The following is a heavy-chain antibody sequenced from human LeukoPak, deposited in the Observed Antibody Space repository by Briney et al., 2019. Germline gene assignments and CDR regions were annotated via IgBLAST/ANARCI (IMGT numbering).Heavy chain of an antibody. CDR2: ISYDGNNI. CDR3: ARVGYSSGWIPNYYYYYYMDV. J-gene: IGHJ6*03. Sequence: GGSLRLSCAASGFTFSSHGMHWVCQAPGKGLEWVAVISYDGNNIYYVDSVKGRFTISRDNAKNSLYLQMNSLRAEDTAVYYCARVGYSSGWIPNYYYYYYMDVWGKGTTVTVSS. V-gene: IGHV3-30*03. D-gene: IGHD6-19*01. CDR1: GFTFSSHG.